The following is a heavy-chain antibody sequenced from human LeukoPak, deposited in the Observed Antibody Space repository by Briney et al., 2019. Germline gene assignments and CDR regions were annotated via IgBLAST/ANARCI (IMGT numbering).Heavy chain of an antibody. CDR2: ISAYNGNT. CDR1: GCTFTGYG. V-gene: IGHV1-18*01. CDR3: ARDDLGYCNGGSCYSLFDY. Sequence: ASVKVSCKASGCTFTGYGISWVRQAPGQGLEWMGWISAYNGNTNYARKLQDRVTMTTDTSTSTAYMELRSLKSDDTAVYYCARDDLGYCNGGSCYSLFDYWGQGTLVTVSS. D-gene: IGHD2-15*01. J-gene: IGHJ4*02.